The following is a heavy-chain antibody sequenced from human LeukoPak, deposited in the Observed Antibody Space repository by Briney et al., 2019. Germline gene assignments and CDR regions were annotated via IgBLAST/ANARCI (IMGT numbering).Heavy chain of an antibody. CDR2: ISTSSSYI. Sequence: PGGSLRLSCAASGFIFSSYSMNWVRQAPGKGLEWVSFISTSSSYIYYADSVKGRFTISRDNAKNSLYLQMNSLRAEDTAVYYCARASSSWYYFDYWGQGTLVTVSS. V-gene: IGHV3-21*01. CDR3: ARASSSWYYFDY. CDR1: GFIFSSYS. J-gene: IGHJ4*02. D-gene: IGHD6-13*01.